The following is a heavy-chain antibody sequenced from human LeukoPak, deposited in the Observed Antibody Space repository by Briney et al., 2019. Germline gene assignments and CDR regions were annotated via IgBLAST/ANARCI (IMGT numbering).Heavy chain of an antibody. Sequence: GGSLRLSCAASGFTFNYYWLTWVRQAPGEGLEWVANIQQDGSEKYYVDSVKGRFIISRDNAKNSLYLQMNSLRAEDTAVYYCARVRKLRTRGVMDPLDYWGQGTLVTVSS. CDR3: ARVRKLRTRGVMDPLDY. J-gene: IGHJ4*02. CDR2: IQQDGSEK. CDR1: GFTFNYYW. D-gene: IGHD3-10*01. V-gene: IGHV3-7*01.